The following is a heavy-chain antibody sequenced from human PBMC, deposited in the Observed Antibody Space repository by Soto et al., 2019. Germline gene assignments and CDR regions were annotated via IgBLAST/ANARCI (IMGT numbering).Heavy chain of an antibody. CDR3: AKVVAAADPQWISYYGMDV. D-gene: IGHD6-13*01. V-gene: IGHV3-23*01. CDR1: GFTFSSYA. CDR2: ISGSGGST. Sequence: GGSLRLSCAASGFTFSSYAMSWVRQAPGKGLEWVSAISGSGGSTYYADSVKGRFTISRDNSKNTLYLQMNSLRAEDTAVYYCAKVVAAADPQWISYYGMDVWGQGTTVTVSS. J-gene: IGHJ6*02.